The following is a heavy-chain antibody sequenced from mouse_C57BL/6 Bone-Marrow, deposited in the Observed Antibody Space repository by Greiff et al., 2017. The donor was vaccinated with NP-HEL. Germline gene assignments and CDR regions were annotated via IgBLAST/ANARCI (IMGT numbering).Heavy chain of an antibody. Sequence: VQLQQSVAELVRPGASVKLSCTASGFTIKNTYMHWVKQRPEQGLEWIGRIDPANGNTKYAPKFQGKATITADTSSNTAYLQLSSLTSEDTAIYYCARWDYGSSNYWGQGTTLIVSS. CDR2: IDPANGNT. CDR1: GFTIKNTY. CDR3: ARWDYGSSNY. D-gene: IGHD1-1*01. J-gene: IGHJ2*01. V-gene: IGHV14-3*01.